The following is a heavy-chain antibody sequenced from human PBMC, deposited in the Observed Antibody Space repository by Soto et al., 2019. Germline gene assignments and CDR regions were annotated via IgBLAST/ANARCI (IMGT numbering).Heavy chain of an antibody. CDR3: AKDRGWATDYYYGMDV. CDR2: ISYDGSNK. Sequence: GGSLRLSCAASGCTFSSYGMHWVRQAPGKGLEWVAVISYDGSNKYYADSVKGRFTISRDNSKNTLYLQTNSLRAEDTAVYYCAKDRGWATDYYYGMDVWGQGTTVTVSS. V-gene: IGHV3-30*18. D-gene: IGHD4-4*01. CDR1: GCTFSSYG. J-gene: IGHJ6*02.